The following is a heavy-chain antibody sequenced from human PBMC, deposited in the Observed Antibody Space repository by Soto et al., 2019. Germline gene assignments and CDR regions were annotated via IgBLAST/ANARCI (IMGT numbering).Heavy chain of an antibody. CDR1: GGSFSGYY. Sequence: QVQLQQWGAGLLKPSETLSLTCAVYGGSFSGYYWSWIRQPPGKGLEWIGEINHSGSTNYNPSLKSRVTISVDTSKNQFSLKLSSVTAADTAVYYCARGGIAARAFDIWGQGTMVTVSS. V-gene: IGHV4-34*01. D-gene: IGHD6-13*01. CDR2: INHSGST. J-gene: IGHJ3*02. CDR3: ARGGIAARAFDI.